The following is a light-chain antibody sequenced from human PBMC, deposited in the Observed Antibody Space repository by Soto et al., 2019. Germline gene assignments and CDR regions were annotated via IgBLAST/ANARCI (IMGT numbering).Light chain of an antibody. J-gene: IGKJ4*01. CDR2: GAS. V-gene: IGKV3-15*01. Sequence: EIVMTPSPATLAVAPGERATLSCRASPSVSSNFAWYQQKPGQAPRRLIYGASTRATGIPARFSGSGSGTEFTLTISSLQSEEVAVYYCQQYNNWPPGTTFGGGTKVEIK. CDR1: PSVSSN. CDR3: QQYNNWPPGTT.